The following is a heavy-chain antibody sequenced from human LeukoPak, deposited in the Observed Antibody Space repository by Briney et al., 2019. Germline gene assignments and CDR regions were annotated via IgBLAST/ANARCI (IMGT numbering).Heavy chain of an antibody. V-gene: IGHV3-23*01. Sequence: GGSLRLSCAASGFTFSSYAMSWVRQAPGKGLEWVLGISASGGSSYYADSVKGRFTISRDNSKNTLYLQMDSLRAEDTAVYYCAKDRITGTPYYFDYWGQGTLVTVSS. CDR3: AKDRITGTPYYFDY. CDR1: GFTFSSYA. CDR2: ISASGGSS. D-gene: IGHD1-20*01. J-gene: IGHJ4*02.